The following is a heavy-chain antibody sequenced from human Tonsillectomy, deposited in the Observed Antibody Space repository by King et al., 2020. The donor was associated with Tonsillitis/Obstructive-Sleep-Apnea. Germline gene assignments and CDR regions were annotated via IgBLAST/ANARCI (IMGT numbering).Heavy chain of an antibody. CDR3: KKDKGYSRSYSYYSYMVV. CDR2: ISGSGTGT. CDR1: GFTFSNYA. V-gene: IGHV3-23*04. D-gene: IGHD6-13*01. J-gene: IGHJ6*03. Sequence: VQLVESGGDLVQPGGSLRLSCAASGFTFSNYAMSWVRHAPGKALEWVSAISGSGTGTYYADSVKGRVTISRDNSKNTLHLQMNSLRAEDTAVYYCKKDKGYSRSYSYYSYMVVWRRGTTVTVS.